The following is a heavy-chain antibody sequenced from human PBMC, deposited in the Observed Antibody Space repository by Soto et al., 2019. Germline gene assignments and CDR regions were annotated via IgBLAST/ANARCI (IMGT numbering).Heavy chain of an antibody. D-gene: IGHD3-22*01. J-gene: IGHJ6*02. CDR1: GYTFTSYG. Sequence: ASVKVSCKASGYTFTSYGISWVRQAPGQGLEGMGWISAYNGNTNYAQKLQGRVTMTTDTSTSTAYMELRSLISDDTAVYYCARGPYYYDSSGRHYYYYGMDVWGQGTTVTVS. V-gene: IGHV1-18*01. CDR3: ARGPYYYDSSGRHYYYYGMDV. CDR2: ISAYNGNT.